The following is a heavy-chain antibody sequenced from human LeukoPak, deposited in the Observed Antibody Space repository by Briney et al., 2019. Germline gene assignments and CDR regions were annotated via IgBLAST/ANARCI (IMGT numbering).Heavy chain of an antibody. Sequence: GGSLRLSCAASGFTFSSYAMSWVRQAPGKGLEWVSAISGSGGSTYYADSVKGRFTFSRDNSKNTLYLQMNSLRAEDTAVYYCAKHSSGWYQAIDYWGQGTLVTVSS. CDR3: AKHSSGWYQAIDY. D-gene: IGHD6-19*01. J-gene: IGHJ4*02. V-gene: IGHV3-23*01. CDR2: ISGSGGST. CDR1: GFTFSSYA.